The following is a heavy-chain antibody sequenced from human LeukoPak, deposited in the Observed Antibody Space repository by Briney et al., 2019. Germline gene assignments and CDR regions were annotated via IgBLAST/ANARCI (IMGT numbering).Heavy chain of an antibody. CDR3: ARERVVVTAIEDCYYGMDV. D-gene: IGHD2-21*02. J-gene: IGHJ6*02. V-gene: IGHV3-74*01. CDR2: INSDGSST. CDR1: GFTFSSYW. Sequence: GGSLRLSCAASGFTFSSYWMHWVRQAPGKGLVWVSRINSDGSSTSYADSVKGRFTISRDNAKNTLYLQMNSLRAEDTAVYYCARERVVVTAIEDCYYGMDVWGQGTTVTVSS.